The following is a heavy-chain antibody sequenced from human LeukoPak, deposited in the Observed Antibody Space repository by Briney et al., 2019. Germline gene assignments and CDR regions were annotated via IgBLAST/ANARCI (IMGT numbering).Heavy chain of an antibody. V-gene: IGHV1-69*06. CDR3: AREDDTGRYMGDDAFDI. CDR1: GGTFTSYA. J-gene: IGHJ3*02. Sequence: SVKVSCKASGGTFTSYAISWVRQAPGQGLEWMGGIIPMSDTANYPQKFRGRLTITADIPTSTVYMELSSLRSEDTAVYYCAREDDTGRYMGDDAFDIWGQGTMVTVSS. CDR2: IIPMSDTA. D-gene: IGHD1-26*01.